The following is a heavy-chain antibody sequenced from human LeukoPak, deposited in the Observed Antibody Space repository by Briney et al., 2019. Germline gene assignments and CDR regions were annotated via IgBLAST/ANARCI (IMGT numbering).Heavy chain of an antibody. Sequence: SETLSLTCTVSGGSISSYYWSWIRQLPGKGLEWIGYIYYSGSTNYNPSLKSRVTISVDTSKNQFSLKLSSVTAADTAVYYCARGGYYTEPFDYWGQGTLVTVSS. J-gene: IGHJ4*02. CDR3: ARGGYYTEPFDY. V-gene: IGHV4-59*01. CDR2: IYYSGST. D-gene: IGHD3-3*01. CDR1: GGSISSYY.